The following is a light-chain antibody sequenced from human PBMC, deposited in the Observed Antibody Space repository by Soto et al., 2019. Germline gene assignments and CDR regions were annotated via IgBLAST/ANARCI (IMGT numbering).Light chain of an antibody. CDR1: QSVSSN. V-gene: IGKV3-15*01. CDR2: GAS. J-gene: IGKJ2*01. CDR3: QQYNNWPPYT. Sequence: EIVMTQSPATLSASPGERATLSCRASQSVSSNLAWYQQKPGQAPRLLIYGASTRATGIPARFSGSGSGTEFTLTISSLQSEDFAVYYCQQYNNWPPYTFGQGTKLEIK.